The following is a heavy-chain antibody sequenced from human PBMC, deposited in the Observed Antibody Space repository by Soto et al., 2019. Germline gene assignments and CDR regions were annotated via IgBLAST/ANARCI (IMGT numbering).Heavy chain of an antibody. D-gene: IGHD3-3*01. CDR1: GFTVSSNY. J-gene: IGHJ4*02. V-gene: IGHV3-66*01. CDR2: IYSGGST. CDR3: ARRDDFWSGES. Sequence: GGSLRLSCAASGFTVSSNYMTWVRQAPGKGLEWVSVIYSGGSTYYADSVKGRFTISRDNSKNTLYLEMNSLRAEDTAVYYCARRDDFWSGESGGQGTLVTVSS.